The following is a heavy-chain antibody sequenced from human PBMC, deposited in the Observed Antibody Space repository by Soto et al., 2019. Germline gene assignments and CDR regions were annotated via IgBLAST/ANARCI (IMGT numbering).Heavy chain of an antibody. J-gene: IGHJ6*02. CDR1: GYTLTDYY. V-gene: IGHV1-2*02. Sequence: QVQVVQSGPEVKKPGASVKVSCKASGYTLTDYYMHWVRQAPGQGLEWMGWINPNNGGTKSAKKFQYRGTMISDTSISTAYVELSKLTSDDTAVYYCARAGVAASGSGEYAMDVWGQGTTVIVSS. D-gene: IGHD6-13*01. CDR3: ARAGVAASGSGEYAMDV. CDR2: INPNNGGT.